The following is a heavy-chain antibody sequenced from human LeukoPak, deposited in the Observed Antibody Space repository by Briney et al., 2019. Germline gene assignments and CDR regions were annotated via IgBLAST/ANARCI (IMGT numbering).Heavy chain of an antibody. CDR2: INPNSGGT. CDR3: ARDEVASPQPYGMDV. J-gene: IGHJ6*02. Sequence: ASVKVSCKASGYTFTGYYMHWVRQAPGQGLEWMGWINPNSGGTNYAQKFQGRVTMTRDTSISTAYMELSRLRSDDTAVYYCARDEVASPQPYGMDVWGQGTTVTVSS. CDR1: GYTFTGYY. V-gene: IGHV1-2*02.